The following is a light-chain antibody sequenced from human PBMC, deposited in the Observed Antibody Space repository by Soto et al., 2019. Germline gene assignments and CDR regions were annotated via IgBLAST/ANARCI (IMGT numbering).Light chain of an antibody. CDR3: QQYNNWPFIT. CDR1: RTISSW. CDR2: DAS. Sequence: ILLTQSPSSLSASVGDRVTITCRASRTISSWLAWYQQKPGKAPKLLIYDASSLESGVPSRFSGSGSGTDFTLTISSLQSEDFAVYYCQQYNNWPFITFGQGTRLEIK. V-gene: IGKV1-5*01. J-gene: IGKJ5*01.